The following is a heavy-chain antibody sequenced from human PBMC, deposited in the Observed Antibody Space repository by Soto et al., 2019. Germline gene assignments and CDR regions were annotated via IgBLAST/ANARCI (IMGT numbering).Heavy chain of an antibody. CDR1: GIDSLDYA. CDR3: AKDGYCNGGSCYLYYLDS. J-gene: IGHJ4*02. Sequence: PGGSLRLSCVGSGIDSLDYAMTWVRPAPGKGLEWVATISFGGGNTYYADSLEGRFTISRDNSKNTLFLQMYDLRAEDTALYYCAKDGYCNGGSCYLYYLDSWGLGTPVTVSS. V-gene: IGHV3-23*01. CDR2: ISFGGGNT. D-gene: IGHD2-15*01.